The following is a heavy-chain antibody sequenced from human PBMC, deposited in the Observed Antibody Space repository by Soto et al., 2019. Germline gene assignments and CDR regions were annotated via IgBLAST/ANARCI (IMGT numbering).Heavy chain of an antibody. Sequence: SETLSLTCTVSGGSISSYYWSWIRQPPGKGLEWIGYIYYSGSTNYNPSLKSRVTISVDTSKNQFSLKLSSVTAADTAVYYCARATVVRYYFDYWGQGTLVTV. CDR2: IYYSGST. D-gene: IGHD3-10*01. CDR3: ARATVVRYYFDY. CDR1: GGSISSYY. V-gene: IGHV4-59*01. J-gene: IGHJ4*02.